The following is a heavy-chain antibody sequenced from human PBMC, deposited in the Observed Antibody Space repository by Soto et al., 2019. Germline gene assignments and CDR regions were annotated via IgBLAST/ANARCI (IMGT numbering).Heavy chain of an antibody. Sequence: ASVKVSCKASGYTFTSYAMHWVRQAPVQRLEWMGWINAGNGNTKYSQKFQGRVTITRDTSASTAYMELSSLRSEDTAVYYCARERSYYDSSGYWFDPWGQGTLVTV. CDR1: GYTFTSYA. CDR3: ARERSYYDSSGYWFDP. V-gene: IGHV1-3*01. D-gene: IGHD3-22*01. CDR2: INAGNGNT. J-gene: IGHJ5*02.